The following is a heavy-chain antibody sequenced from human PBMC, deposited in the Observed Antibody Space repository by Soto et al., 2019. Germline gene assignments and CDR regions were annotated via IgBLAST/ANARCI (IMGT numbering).Heavy chain of an antibody. Sequence: SETLSLTCTVSGGSISSGDYYWSWIRQPPGKGLEWIGYIYYSGSTYYNPSLKSRVTISVDTSRNQFSLKLSSVTAADTAVYYCARCRRDRYQLLYYFDYWGQGTLVTVSS. V-gene: IGHV4-30-4*01. J-gene: IGHJ4*02. CDR2: IYYSGST. CDR1: GGSISSGDYY. D-gene: IGHD2-2*01. CDR3: ARCRRDRYQLLYYFDY.